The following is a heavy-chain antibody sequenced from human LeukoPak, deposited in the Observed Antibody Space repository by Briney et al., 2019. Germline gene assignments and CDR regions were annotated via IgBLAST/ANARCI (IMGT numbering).Heavy chain of an antibody. CDR1: GFTVSRNY. J-gene: IGHJ4*02. CDR3: ARSGGFDIFNFDY. Sequence: GGSLRLSCAASGFTVSRNYMSWVRQAPGKGLEWVSVIYSGGSTYYADSVKGRFTISSHNSQNTLYLQMNSLRAEDTAVYYCARSGGFDIFNFDYWGQGTLVTVSS. D-gene: IGHD2-21*01. V-gene: IGHV3-53*04. CDR2: IYSGGST.